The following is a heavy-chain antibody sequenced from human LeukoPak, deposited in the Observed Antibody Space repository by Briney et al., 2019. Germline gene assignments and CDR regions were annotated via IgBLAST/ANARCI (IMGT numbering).Heavy chain of an antibody. CDR3: ARGHSYYGSGSNYNVARQKAFDI. J-gene: IGHJ3*02. D-gene: IGHD3-10*01. Sequence: SETLSPTCAVYGASSSGYYWSWIRQPPGKWREWMGEIDHIGGTNYSPPLKTRVTISVTTSKNQFSLKLSSVTPRATPGIYFARGHSYYGSGSNYNVARQKAFDIWGQGTIVTVSS. V-gene: IGHV4-34*01. CDR1: GASSSGYY. CDR2: IDHIGGT.